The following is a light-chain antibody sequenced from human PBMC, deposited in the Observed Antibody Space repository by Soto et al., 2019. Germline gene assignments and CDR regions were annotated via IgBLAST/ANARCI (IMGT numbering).Light chain of an antibody. V-gene: IGKV1-5*03. Sequence: DIHMTQSPSSLSASVGDIVTITFRAGQSISKWLAWYQQKPGKAPKLLIYKASNLKSEVPSRFSGSGSGTEFTLTISGLQTDDFATYYCQQYNGPITFGQGTRLEIK. CDR3: QQYNGPIT. J-gene: IGKJ5*01. CDR2: KAS. CDR1: QSISKW.